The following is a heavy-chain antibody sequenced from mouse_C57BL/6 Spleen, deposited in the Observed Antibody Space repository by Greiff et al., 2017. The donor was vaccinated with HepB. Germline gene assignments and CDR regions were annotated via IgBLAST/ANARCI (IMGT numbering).Heavy chain of an antibody. J-gene: IGHJ3*01. D-gene: IGHD2-4*01. CDR2: IYPGSGST. Sequence: QVQLQQPGAELVRPGASVKMSCKASGYTFTSYWITWVKQRPGQGLEWIGDIYPGSGSTNYNEKFKSKATLTVDTSSSTAYLQLSSLTSEDSAVYYCARRTILDDSAWFAGGGQGSLVTV. CDR3: ARRTILDDSAWFAG. CDR1: GYTFTSYW. V-gene: IGHV1-55*01.